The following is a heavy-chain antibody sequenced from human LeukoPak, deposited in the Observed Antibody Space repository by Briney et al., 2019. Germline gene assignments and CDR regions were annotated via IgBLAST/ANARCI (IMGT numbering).Heavy chain of an antibody. J-gene: IGHJ4*02. Sequence: PSETLSLTCAVDGGSFSGYYWSWIRQPPGKGLEWIGEINHSGSTNYNPSLKSRVTISVDTSKNQFSLKLSSVTAADTAVYYCARVLGSGWYGLIDYWGQGTLVTVSS. D-gene: IGHD6-19*01. CDR3: ARVLGSGWYGLIDY. V-gene: IGHV4-34*01. CDR2: INHSGST. CDR1: GGSFSGYY.